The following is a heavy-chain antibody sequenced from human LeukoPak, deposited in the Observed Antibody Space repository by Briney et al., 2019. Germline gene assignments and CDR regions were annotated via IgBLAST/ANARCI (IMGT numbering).Heavy chain of an antibody. CDR2: IPYDGGNY. CDR3: ARETEAFDN. Sequence: GGSLRLSCAASGFTFSSYAMHWVRQSPGKGLEWVAVIPYDGGNYRYAGSVKGRFTISRDNSKNTLYLQMNSLTTEDTAVFYCARETEAFDNWGQGTLVTVSS. V-gene: IGHV3-30-3*01. CDR1: GFTFSSYA. J-gene: IGHJ4*02.